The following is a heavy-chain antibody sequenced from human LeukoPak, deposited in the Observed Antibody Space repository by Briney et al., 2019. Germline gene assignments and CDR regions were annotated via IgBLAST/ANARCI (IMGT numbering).Heavy chain of an antibody. D-gene: IGHD4-23*01. CDR3: ARDGNPNGPSSFDS. Sequence: PGRSLRLSCAASGFTFSNYAMHWVRQAPGKGLEWLSYISETSDIIYYADSVKGRFTISRDNAKNSLYLQMSSLRHEDTAVYYCARDGNPNGPSSFDSWGQGALVIVSS. CDR1: GFTFSNYA. CDR2: ISETSDII. V-gene: IGHV3-48*02. J-gene: IGHJ4*02.